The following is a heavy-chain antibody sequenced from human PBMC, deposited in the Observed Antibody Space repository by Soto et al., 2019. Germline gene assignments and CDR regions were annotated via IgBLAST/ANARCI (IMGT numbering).Heavy chain of an antibody. CDR1: GFTFSSYA. Sequence: DVQLLESGGGLVQPGGSLRLSCAASGFTFSSYAMSWVRQAPGKGLEWVSAISATGGSAFYADSVKGRFTISRDNSKNPVFLQIDSLVTEDAAVYSCAKGTTAVYCFAFWGQGTLVTVSS. J-gene: IGHJ4*02. D-gene: IGHD2-15*01. V-gene: IGHV3-23*01. CDR3: AKGTTAVYCFAF. CDR2: ISATGGSA.